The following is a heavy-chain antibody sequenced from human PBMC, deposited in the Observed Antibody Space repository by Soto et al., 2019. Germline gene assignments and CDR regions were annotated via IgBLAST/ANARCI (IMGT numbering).Heavy chain of an antibody. V-gene: IGHV3-23*01. D-gene: IGHD1-26*01. Sequence: EVQLLESGGGLVQPGGSLRLSCAASGFTFSSYAMSWVRQAPGKGLEWVSAISGSGGSTYYADSVKGRFTISRDNSKNTLYLQMNSLRAEDTAVYYCAKDTTTPYNYYYYYYMDVWGKGTTVTVSS. CDR1: GFTFSSYA. J-gene: IGHJ6*03. CDR3: AKDTTTPYNYYYYYYMDV. CDR2: ISGSGGST.